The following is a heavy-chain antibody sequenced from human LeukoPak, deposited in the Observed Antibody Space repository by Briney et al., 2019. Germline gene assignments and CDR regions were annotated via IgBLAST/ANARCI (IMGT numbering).Heavy chain of an antibody. CDR3: AREDSSGYYRIFDS. D-gene: IGHD3-22*01. Sequence: GGSLRLFCAASGFTFSSYAMHWVRQAPGKGLEWVAFISYDGSDKYYADSVKGRFTISRDSSKNTLYLQMNNLRGDDRAVYYCAREDSSGYYRIFDSWGQGTLVTVSS. J-gene: IGHJ4*02. CDR1: GFTFSSYA. V-gene: IGHV3-30*04. CDR2: ISYDGSDK.